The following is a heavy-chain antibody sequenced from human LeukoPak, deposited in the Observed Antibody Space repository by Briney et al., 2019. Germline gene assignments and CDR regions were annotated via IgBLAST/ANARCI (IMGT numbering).Heavy chain of an antibody. J-gene: IGHJ4*02. D-gene: IGHD6-19*01. CDR1: GFTFSNSW. CDR3: VKGSFRWLPRDFDY. CDR2: INTDGSTT. Sequence: GGSLRLSCAASGFTFSNSWMHWVRQAPGKGLVWVSRINTDGSTTNYADSVKGRFTISRDNAKNSLYLQMNSLRAEDTALYYCVKGSFRWLPRDFDYWGQGTLVTVSS. V-gene: IGHV3-74*01.